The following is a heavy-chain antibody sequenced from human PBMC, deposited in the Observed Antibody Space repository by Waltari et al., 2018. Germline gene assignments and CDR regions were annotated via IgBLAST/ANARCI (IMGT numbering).Heavy chain of an antibody. CDR3: ARRSLLRFLDY. CDR2: IFPSDGGT. CDR1: GYTFSTNY. D-gene: IGHD3-3*01. V-gene: IGHV1-46*01. J-gene: IGHJ4*02. Sequence: QVQLVQSGAEVRKPGASVNVSCQTSGYTFSTNYIHWLRQAPGQGLEWMGVIFPSDGGTPDAQKFQGRVTMTSDTSTSTVYMELSSLRSEDTAVYYCARRSLLRFLDYWGQGTLVTVSS.